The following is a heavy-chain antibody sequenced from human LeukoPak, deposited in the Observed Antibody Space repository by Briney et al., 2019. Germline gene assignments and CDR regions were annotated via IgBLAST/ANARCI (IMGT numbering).Heavy chain of an antibody. D-gene: IGHD3-10*01. Sequence: SQTLSLTCAISGDSVSSNTAAWNWIRQSPSRGREWLGMTYYMSNCYNEYTASVKSRITINPDTSKNQFSLHLNSVTPEDTAVYSCASELLEKRPMGFDYWGQGTLVTVSS. CDR1: GDSVSSNTAA. CDR2: TYYMSNCYN. J-gene: IGHJ4*02. CDR3: ASELLEKRPMGFDY. V-gene: IGHV6-1*01.